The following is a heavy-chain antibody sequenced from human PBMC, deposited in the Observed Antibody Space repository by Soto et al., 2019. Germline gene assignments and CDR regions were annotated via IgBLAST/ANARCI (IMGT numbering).Heavy chain of an antibody. Sequence: EVHLVEAGGGLVKPGESLTLSCAASGFTFGSFTLNWVRQAPGKGLEWVSSISSSSAYIYYAESVKGRFTISRDNARSTLYRQMNRLRLDDTAVYFGARDGLTFGGDWGQGTLVDFSS. V-gene: IGHV3-21*06. J-gene: IGHJ4*02. D-gene: IGHD3-16*01. CDR2: ISSSSAYI. CDR1: GFTFGSFT. CDR3: ARDGLTFGGD.